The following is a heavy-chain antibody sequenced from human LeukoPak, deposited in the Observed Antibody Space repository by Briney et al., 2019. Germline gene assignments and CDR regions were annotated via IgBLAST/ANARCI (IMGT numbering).Heavy chain of an antibody. J-gene: IGHJ6*03. CDR1: GGSISSYY. CDR3: ARDREGMGQLLYYGTYYYYYMDV. D-gene: IGHD2-2*02. CDR2: IYTSGST. V-gene: IGHV4-4*07. Sequence: SETLSLTCTVSGGSISSYYWSWIRQPAGKGLEWIGRIYTSGSTNYNPSLKSRVTMSVDTSKNQFSLKLSSVTAADTVVYYCARDREGMGQLLYYGTYYYYYMDVWGKGTTVTVSS.